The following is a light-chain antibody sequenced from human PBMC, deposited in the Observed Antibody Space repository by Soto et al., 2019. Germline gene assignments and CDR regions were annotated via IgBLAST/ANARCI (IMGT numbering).Light chain of an antibody. CDR1: SSDVGGYPL. J-gene: IGLJ1*01. CDR2: EGS. V-gene: IGLV2-23*01. CDR3: CSYAGPRYV. Sequence: QSALTQPASVSGSPGQSITISCTGTSSDVGGYPLVSWYQQHPGKAPKLMIYEGSKRPSGVSNRFSGSKSGYTASLTTSGLQAEDEADYYCCSYAGPRYVFGSGTKLTVL.